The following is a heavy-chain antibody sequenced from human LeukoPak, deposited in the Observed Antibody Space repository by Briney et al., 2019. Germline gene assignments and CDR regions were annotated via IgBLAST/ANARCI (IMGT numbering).Heavy chain of an antibody. V-gene: IGHV4-61*02. J-gene: IGHJ5*02. Sequence: SETLSLTCSVSGVSISSGRYFWSWIRQPTGKGLEWIGRIYTSGSTDYNPSLKSRVTISIDTSKNQFSLKLSSVTAADTAVYYCAREGEYSNRLDPWGQGTLVTVSS. CDR1: GVSISSGRYF. CDR3: AREGEYSNRLDP. D-gene: IGHD4-11*01. CDR2: IYTSGST.